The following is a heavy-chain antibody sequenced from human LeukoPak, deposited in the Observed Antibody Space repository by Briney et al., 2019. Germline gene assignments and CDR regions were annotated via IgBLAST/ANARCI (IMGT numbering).Heavy chain of an antibody. CDR2: IDYRGNT. Sequence: TSETLSLTCTVSGGSITSSSHHWGWIRQPPGKGLEWIGSIDYRGNTYYNPSLKSRLTISVDTSKNQFSLKVNSVTAADTTVYYCARVRRITMIVAAFGYYYGMDVWGQGTTVTVSS. D-gene: IGHD3-22*01. CDR3: ARVRRITMIVAAFGYYYGMDV. V-gene: IGHV4-39*01. J-gene: IGHJ6*02. CDR1: GGSITSSSHH.